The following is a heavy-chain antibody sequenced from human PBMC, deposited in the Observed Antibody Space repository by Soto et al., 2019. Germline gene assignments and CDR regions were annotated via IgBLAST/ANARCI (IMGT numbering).Heavy chain of an antibody. V-gene: IGHV1-69*02. Sequence: ASVKVSCKASGGSFSSYTISWVRQAPGQGLEWMGRIIPILGIANYAQKLQGRVTMTTDTSTSTAYMELRSLRSDDTAVYYCARGVGASYYFDYWG. D-gene: IGHD1-26*01. CDR3: ARGVGASYYFDY. CDR2: IIPILGIA. J-gene: IGHJ4*01. CDR1: GGSFSSYT.